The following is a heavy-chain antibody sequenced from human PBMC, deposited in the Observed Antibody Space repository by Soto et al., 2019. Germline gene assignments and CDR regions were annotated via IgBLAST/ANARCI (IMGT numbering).Heavy chain of an antibody. D-gene: IGHD3-3*01. CDR3: ARGYYDFWSGYYTN. Sequence: GASVKVSCKASGYTFTSYAMHWVRQAPGQRLEWMGWINAGNGTTKYSQKFQGRVTITRDTSASTAYMELSSLRSEDTAVYYCARGYYDFWSGYYTNWGQGTLVTVSS. CDR1: GYTFTSYA. J-gene: IGHJ4*02. CDR2: INAGNGTT. V-gene: IGHV1-3*01.